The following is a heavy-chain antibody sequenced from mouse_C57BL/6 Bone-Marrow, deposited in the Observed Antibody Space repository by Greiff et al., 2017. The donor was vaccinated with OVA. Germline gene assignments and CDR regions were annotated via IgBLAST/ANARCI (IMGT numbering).Heavy chain of an antibody. D-gene: IGHD2-4*01. V-gene: IGHV1-18*01. CDR1: GYTFTDYN. CDR3: ARNLDYDDDYYFDY. Sequence: EVQLQQSGPELVKPGASVKIPCKASGYTFTDYNMDWVKQSHGKSLEWIGDINPNNGGTIYNQKFKGKATLTVDKSSSTAYMELRSLTSEDTAVYYCARNLDYDDDYYFDYWGQGTTLTVSS. CDR2: INPNNGGT. J-gene: IGHJ2*01.